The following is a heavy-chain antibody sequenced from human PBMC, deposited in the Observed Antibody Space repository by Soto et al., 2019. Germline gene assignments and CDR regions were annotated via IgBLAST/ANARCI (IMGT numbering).Heavy chain of an antibody. CDR3: APSMARGVIQPYNWFDP. CDR2: IIPIFGTA. CDR1: GGTFSSYD. Sequence: QVQLVQSGAEVKKPGSSVKVSCKASGGTFSSYDISWVRQAPGQGLEWMGGIIPIFGTANYAQKFQGRVTITADESTSTAYMELSSPRSEDTAVYYCAPSMARGVIQPYNWFDPWGQGTLVTVSS. V-gene: IGHV1-69*01. J-gene: IGHJ5*02. D-gene: IGHD3-10*01.